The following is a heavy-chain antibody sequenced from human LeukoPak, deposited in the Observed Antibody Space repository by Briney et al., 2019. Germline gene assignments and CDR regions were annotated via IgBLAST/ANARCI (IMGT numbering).Heavy chain of an antibody. J-gene: IGHJ5*02. CDR2: INHSGST. CDR1: GGSFSGYY. Sequence: SETLSLTCAVYGGSFSGYYWSWIRQPPGKGREWMGEINHSGSTNYNPSLKSRVTISVDTSKNQFSLKLSSVTAADTAVYYCARGQGDIARGLNWFDPWGQGTLVTVSS. CDR3: ARGQGDIARGLNWFDP. D-gene: IGHD2-15*01. V-gene: IGHV4-34*01.